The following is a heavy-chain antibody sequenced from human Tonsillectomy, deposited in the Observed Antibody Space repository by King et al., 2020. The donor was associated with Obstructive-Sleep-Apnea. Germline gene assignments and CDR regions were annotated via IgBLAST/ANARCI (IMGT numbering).Heavy chain of an antibody. Sequence: VQLQESGPGLVKPSETLSLTCTVSGGSISSYYWSWIRQPPGKGLEWIGYIYYSGSTNYNPSLKSRVTISVDTSKNQFSLKLSSVTAADTAVYYCARVGSSYYGSGSYYIDYWGQGTLVTVSS. J-gene: IGHJ4*02. D-gene: IGHD3-10*01. CDR1: GGSISSYY. CDR2: IYYSGST. V-gene: IGHV4-59*01. CDR3: ARVGSSYYGSGSYYIDY.